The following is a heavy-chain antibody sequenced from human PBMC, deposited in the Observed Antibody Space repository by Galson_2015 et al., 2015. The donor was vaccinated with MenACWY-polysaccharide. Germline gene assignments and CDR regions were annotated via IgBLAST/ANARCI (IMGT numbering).Heavy chain of an antibody. J-gene: IGHJ5*02. CDR1: GFAFSSYW. V-gene: IGHV3-74*01. D-gene: IGHD5-18*01. CDR3: ASSIQLAS. CDR2: INSDGSSK. Sequence: SLRLSCAASGFAFSSYWMHWVRQAPGKGLVWVSRINSDGSSKSYADSVKGRFTISRDNAKNTLYLQMNSLRVEDTAVYYCASSIQLASWGQGTLVTVSS.